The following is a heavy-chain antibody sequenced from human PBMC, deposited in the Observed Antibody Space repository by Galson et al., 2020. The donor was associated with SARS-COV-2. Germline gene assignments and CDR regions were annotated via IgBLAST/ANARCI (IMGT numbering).Heavy chain of an antibody. D-gene: IGHD2-15*01. V-gene: IGHV3-30*18. J-gene: IGHJ3*02. CDR3: AKAMRGYCRGGSCNLFDT. CDR2: ISYDGSDE. CDR1: GFTFSGYG. Sequence: GGYLRLSCAASGFTFSGYGMQWVRQAPGKGLEWVAAISYDGSDEYYGDAVKGRCTISKDNSKNTMYLQVNSLRTEDTAIYYCAKAMRGYCRGGSCNLFDTWGQGTMVTVSS.